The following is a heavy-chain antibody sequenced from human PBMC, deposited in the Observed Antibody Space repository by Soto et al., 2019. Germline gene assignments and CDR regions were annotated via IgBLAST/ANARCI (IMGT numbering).Heavy chain of an antibody. CDR2: IYYSGST. J-gene: IGHJ6*03. D-gene: IGHD3-10*01. Sequence: ASETLSLTCAVSGYSISSSNWWGWIRQPPGKGLEWIGYIYYSGSTYYNPSLKSRVTMSVDTSKNQFSLKLSSVTAVDTAVYYCARSITMVRGVISFPPNYYYYYMDVWGKGTTVTVSS. CDR3: ARSITMVRGVISFPPNYYYYYMDV. V-gene: IGHV4-28*01. CDR1: GYSISSSNW.